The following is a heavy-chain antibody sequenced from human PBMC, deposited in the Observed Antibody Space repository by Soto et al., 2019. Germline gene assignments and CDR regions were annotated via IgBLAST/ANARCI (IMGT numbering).Heavy chain of an antibody. Sequence: QVQLVESGGGVVKTSGSLRIACAASGFTFSDYYTSWVRQAPGKGLEWVSYISSSGNTIYYADSVKGRFTISRDNSKNTVYLQMNSLRAEDTALYFCAKRGRENCYSPVFSWGQGTLVTVSS. CDR1: GFTFSDYY. CDR3: AKRGRENCYSPVFS. CDR2: ISSSGNTI. J-gene: IGHJ5*02. D-gene: IGHD2-15*01. V-gene: IGHV3-11*01.